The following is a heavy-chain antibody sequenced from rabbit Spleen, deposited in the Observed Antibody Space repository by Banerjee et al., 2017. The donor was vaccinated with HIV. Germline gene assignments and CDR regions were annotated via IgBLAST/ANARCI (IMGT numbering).Heavy chain of an antibody. CDR3: AGRGSAYGYAYGL. J-gene: IGHJ6*01. CDR2: IYAGSSGST. CDR1: GFSFSSRYY. V-gene: IGHV1S45*01. Sequence: QEQLEESGGDLVKPGASLTLTCTASGFSFSSRYYICWVRQAPGKGLEWIACIYAGSSGSTAYASWAKGRFTIAKTSSTTVTLQMTSLTVADTATYFCAGRGSAYGYAYGLWGQGTLVTV. D-gene: IGHD6-1*01.